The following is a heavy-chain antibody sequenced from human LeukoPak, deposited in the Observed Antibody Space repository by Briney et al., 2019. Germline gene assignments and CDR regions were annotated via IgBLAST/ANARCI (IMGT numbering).Heavy chain of an antibody. J-gene: IGHJ5*02. Sequence: SETLSLTCAVYGGYFSGYYWSWIRQLPGKGLEWIGEINHSGSTNYNPSLKSRVTISVDTSKNQFSLKLSSVTAADTAVYYCARVVVGATRAARPRRHRFDPWGQGTLVTVSS. V-gene: IGHV4-34*01. CDR1: GGYFSGYY. CDR3: ARVVVGATRAARPRRHRFDP. D-gene: IGHD1-26*01. CDR2: INHSGST.